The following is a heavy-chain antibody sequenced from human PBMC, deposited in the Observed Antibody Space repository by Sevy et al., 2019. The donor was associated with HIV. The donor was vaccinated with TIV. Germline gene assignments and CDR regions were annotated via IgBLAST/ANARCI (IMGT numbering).Heavy chain of an antibody. D-gene: IGHD5-18*01. V-gene: IGHV3-48*02. CDR2: ISSSSSTI. Sequence: GGSLRLSCAASGFTFSSYSMNWIRQAPGKGLEWVSYISSSSSTIYYADSVKGRFTISRDNAKNSLYLQMNSLRDEDTAVYYCARDPDVDTAMVVDYWGQGTLVTVSS. CDR3: ARDPDVDTAMVVDY. CDR1: GFTFSSYS. J-gene: IGHJ4*02.